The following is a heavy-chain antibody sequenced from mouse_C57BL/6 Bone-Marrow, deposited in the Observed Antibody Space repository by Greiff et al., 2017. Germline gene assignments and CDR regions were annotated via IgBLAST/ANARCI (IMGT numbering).Heavy chain of an antibody. CDR1: GYTFTSYG. D-gene: IGHD2-4*01. V-gene: IGHV1-81*01. CDR3: ARSPLYDYDDY. Sequence: QVQLQQPGTELVKPGASVKLSCKASGYTFTSYGISWVKQRTGQGLEWIGEICPRSGNTYYNEKFKGKATLTADKSSSTAYMELRSLKSEDSAVYFCARSPLYDYDDYWGQGTTLTVSS. CDR2: ICPRSGNT. J-gene: IGHJ2*01.